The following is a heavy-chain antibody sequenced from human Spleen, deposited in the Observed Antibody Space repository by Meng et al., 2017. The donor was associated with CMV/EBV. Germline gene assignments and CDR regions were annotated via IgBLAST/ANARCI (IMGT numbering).Heavy chain of an antibody. CDR1: DEKG. D-gene: IGHD3-10*01. CDR3: ERGQNKGRTPVDY. Sequence: DEKGMRRERKDRGKGKEWVKGKKGKGRGKEKEEKEKGRFTITRENAKNSLFMKMNSLRVEDTAFYYCERGQNKGRTPVDYWGQGILVTVSS. J-gene: IGHJ4*02. CDR2: KKGKGRGK. V-gene: IGHV3-20*03.